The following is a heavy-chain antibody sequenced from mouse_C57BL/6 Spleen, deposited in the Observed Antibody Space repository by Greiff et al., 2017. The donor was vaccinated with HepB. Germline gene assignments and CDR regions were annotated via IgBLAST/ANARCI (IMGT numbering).Heavy chain of an antibody. CDR2: IDPSDSDT. CDR3: APTGRGYFDY. Sequence: QVQLQQPGAELVKPGASVKLSCKASGYTFTSYWMQWVKQRPGQGLEWIGEIDPSDSDTNYNQKFKGKATLTVDTSSSTAYMQLSSLTSEDSAVEYCAPTGRGYFDYWGQGTTLTVSS. CDR1: GYTFTSYW. J-gene: IGHJ2*01. V-gene: IGHV1-50*01. D-gene: IGHD4-1*02.